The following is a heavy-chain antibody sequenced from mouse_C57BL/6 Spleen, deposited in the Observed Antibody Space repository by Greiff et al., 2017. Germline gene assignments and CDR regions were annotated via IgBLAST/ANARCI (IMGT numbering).Heavy chain of an antibody. CDR2: IYPGDGDT. CDR1: GYAFSSYW. Sequence: VQGVESGAELVKPGASVKISCKASGYAFSSYWMNWVKQRPGKGLEWIGQIYPGDGDTNYNGKFKGKATLTADKSSSTAYMQLSSLTSEDSAVYFCARRGYGAMDYWGQGTSVSVSS. D-gene: IGHD3-1*01. CDR3: ARRGYGAMDY. J-gene: IGHJ4*01. V-gene: IGHV1-80*01.